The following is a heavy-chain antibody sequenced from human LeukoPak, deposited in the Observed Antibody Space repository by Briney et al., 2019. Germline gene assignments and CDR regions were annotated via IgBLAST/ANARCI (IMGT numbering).Heavy chain of an antibody. CDR1: VYTFTSYG. CDR3: ATVRGRGYSGYDYDYYYMDV. CDR2: ISAYNGNT. J-gene: IGHJ6*03. D-gene: IGHD5-12*01. Sequence: GASVKVSCKGSVYTFTSYGISWVRQGPGQGLEWMGWISAYNGNTNYAQKLQGRVTMTTDTSTSTAYMELRSLRSDDTAVYYCATVRGRGYSGYDYDYYYMDVWGKGTTVTISS. V-gene: IGHV1-18*01.